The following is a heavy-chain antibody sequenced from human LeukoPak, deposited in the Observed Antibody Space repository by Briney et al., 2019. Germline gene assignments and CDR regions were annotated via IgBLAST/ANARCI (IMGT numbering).Heavy chain of an antibody. CDR3: ARGDSGWSLFDY. Sequence: SETLSLTCTVSGGSISSYYWSWIRQPPGKGLEWIGYIYTSGSTNYNPSLKSRVTISVDTSKNQFSLKLSSLTAADTAVYYCARGDSGWSLFDYWGQGTLVTVSS. D-gene: IGHD6-19*01. V-gene: IGHV4-4*09. J-gene: IGHJ4*02. CDR2: IYTSGST. CDR1: GGSISSYY.